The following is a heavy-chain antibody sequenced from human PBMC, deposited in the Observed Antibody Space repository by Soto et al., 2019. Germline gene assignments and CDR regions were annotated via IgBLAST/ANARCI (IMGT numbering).Heavy chain of an antibody. CDR3: ARGWWAHFDY. J-gene: IGHJ4*02. CDR2: IYSGVST. CDR1: GFTVSSNF. V-gene: IGHV3-66*01. D-gene: IGHD2-15*01. Sequence: EVQLVESGGGLVQPGGSLRLSCAASGFTVSSNFMNWVRQAPGKGLEWVSVIYSGVSTYYADSVKGRFTISRDNSKNTLYLQMNTLRAEDTAVYYCARGWWAHFDYWGQGTLVTVSS.